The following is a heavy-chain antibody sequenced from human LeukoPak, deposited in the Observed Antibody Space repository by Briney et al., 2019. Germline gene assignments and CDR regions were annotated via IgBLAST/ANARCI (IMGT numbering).Heavy chain of an antibody. Sequence: IXXAXXXGLEGVSYISSSGSTIYYADSVKGRFTISRDNAKNSLYLQMNSLRAEDTAVYYCARGQQLGKVLDYWGQGTLVTVSS. V-gene: IGHV3-11*01. CDR2: ISSSGSTI. D-gene: IGHD6-13*01. CDR3: ARGQQLGKVLDY. J-gene: IGHJ4*02.